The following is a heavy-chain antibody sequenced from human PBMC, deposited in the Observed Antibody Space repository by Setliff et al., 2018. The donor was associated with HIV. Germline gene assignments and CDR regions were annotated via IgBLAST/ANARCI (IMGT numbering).Heavy chain of an antibody. V-gene: IGHV4-39*02. CDR1: GGSISSSSYY. CDR2: IYYSGST. CDR3: ARDVSGSPFDY. J-gene: IGHJ4*02. Sequence: PSETLSLTCTVSGGSISSSSYYWGWIRQPPGKGLEWIGNIYYSGSTYYNPSLKSRVTISVDTSENQFSLRLNSVTAADTAVYYCARDVSGSPFDYWGQGTLVTVSS. D-gene: IGHD1-26*01.